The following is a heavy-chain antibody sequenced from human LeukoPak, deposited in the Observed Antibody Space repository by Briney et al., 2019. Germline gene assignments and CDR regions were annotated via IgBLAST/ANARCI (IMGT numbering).Heavy chain of an antibody. CDR3: ALQNDSSPFDY. J-gene: IGHJ4*02. V-gene: IGHV3-53*01. D-gene: IGHD3-22*01. Sequence: GGSLRLSCAASGFTVSSNYMSWVRQAPGKGLEWVLVIYRGGSTDYADSVKGRFTISRDNSKNTLYLQMNSLRAEDTAVYYCALQNDSSPFDYWGQGTLVTVSS. CDR1: GFTVSSNY. CDR2: IYRGGST.